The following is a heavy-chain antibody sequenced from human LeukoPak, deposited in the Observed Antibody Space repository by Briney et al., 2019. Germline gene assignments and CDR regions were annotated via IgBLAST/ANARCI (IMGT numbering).Heavy chain of an antibody. V-gene: IGHV1-18*01. J-gene: IGHJ3*02. CDR1: GYTFTSYG. D-gene: IGHD5-18*01. CDR2: ISAYNGNT. CDR3: ARVRYSYGYDDAFDI. Sequence: ASVKVSCKASGYTFTSYGISWVRQAPGQGLEWMGWISAYNGNTNYAQKLQGRVTMPTDTSTSTAYMELRSLRSDDTAVYYCARVRYSYGYDDAFDIWGQGTMVTVSS.